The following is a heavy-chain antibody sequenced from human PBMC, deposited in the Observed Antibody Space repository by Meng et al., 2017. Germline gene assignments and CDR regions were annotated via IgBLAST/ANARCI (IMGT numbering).Heavy chain of an antibody. CDR3: ARWSIYCSGGSCYSFDY. J-gene: IGHJ4*02. CDR2: IYHSGST. CDR1: WGSISSSNW. Sequence: QVPRPWAVPGPVQPSGTPPLTDAVAWGSISSSNWWSWVRQPPGKGLEWIGEIYHSGSTNYNPSLKSRVTISVDKSKNQFSLKLSSVTAADTAVYYCARWSIYCSGGSCYSFDYWGQGTLVTVSS. D-gene: IGHD2-15*01. V-gene: IGHV4-4*02.